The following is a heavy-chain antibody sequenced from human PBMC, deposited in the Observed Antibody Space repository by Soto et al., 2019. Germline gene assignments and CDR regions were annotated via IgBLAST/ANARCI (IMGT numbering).Heavy chain of an antibody. CDR1: GYTFTGYY. D-gene: IGHD1-26*01. V-gene: IGHV1-2*02. CDR2: INPNSGDT. CDR3: AKGGAIVAAGTRVYLYNAMDV. J-gene: IGHJ6*02. Sequence: QVQRVQSGTEVKRPGDSVKVSCKASGYTFTGYYVHWVRQAPGQGLGGMGWINPNSGDTYLAQRFQGRVTMNRDTSIGTAYMELRGLTSDDTAEYYCAKGGAIVAAGTRVYLYNAMDVWGQGTTVTVSS.